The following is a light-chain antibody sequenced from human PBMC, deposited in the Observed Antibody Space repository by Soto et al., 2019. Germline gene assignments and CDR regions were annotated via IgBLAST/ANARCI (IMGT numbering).Light chain of an antibody. CDR3: SSYKSSSTL. CDR2: DVS. V-gene: IGLV2-14*01. CDR1: SSDVGGYNY. J-gene: IGLJ2*01. Sequence: QSALTQPASVSGSPGQSITISCTGTSSDVGGYNYVSWYQQHPGKAPKLMIYDVSNRPSGFSNRFSGSKSGNTASLTISGLQAEDEADYYCSSYKSSSTLFGGGTKVTVL.